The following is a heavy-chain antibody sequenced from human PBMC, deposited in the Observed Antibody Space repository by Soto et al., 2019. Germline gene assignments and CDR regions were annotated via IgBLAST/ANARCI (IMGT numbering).Heavy chain of an antibody. D-gene: IGHD5-12*01. Sequence: LSLPCTVSGGSISRYYWRWIPQPPGKGLEWIGYIYYSGSTNYNPSLKSRATISVDTSKNQFSLKLSSVTAAETAVYYCARTYSGYDYYYYYYMDVWGKGTTVTVS. CDR3: ARTYSGYDYYYYYYMDV. V-gene: IGHV4-59*08. CDR1: GGSISRYY. J-gene: IGHJ6*03. CDR2: IYYSGST.